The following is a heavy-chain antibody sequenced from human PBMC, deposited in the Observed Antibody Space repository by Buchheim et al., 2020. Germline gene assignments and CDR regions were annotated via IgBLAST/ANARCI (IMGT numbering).Heavy chain of an antibody. V-gene: IGHV3-7*01. CDR1: GFTFSSYW. CDR3: AREYSSSWYEDLDY. Sequence: EVQLVESGGGLVQPGGSLRLSCAASGFTFSSYWMTWVRQAPGKGLEWVANIKQDGSEKHYVDPVKGRFTISRDNAKNALYLQMNSLRAEDTAVYYCAREYSSSWYEDLDYWGQGTL. CDR2: IKQDGSEK. D-gene: IGHD6-13*01. J-gene: IGHJ4*02.